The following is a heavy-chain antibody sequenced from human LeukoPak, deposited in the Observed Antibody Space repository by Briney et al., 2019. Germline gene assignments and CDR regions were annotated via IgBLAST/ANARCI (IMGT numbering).Heavy chain of an antibody. CDR1: GGSISSGGYY. V-gene: IGHV4-31*03. CDR2: IYYSGST. J-gene: IGHJ3*02. D-gene: IGHD5-18*01. CDR3: ARDRTMASAMVDAFDI. Sequence: SETLSLTCTVSGGSISSGGYYWSWLRQHPGKGLEWIGYIYYSGSTYYNPSLKSRVTISVDTSKNQFSLKLSSVTAADTAVYYCARDRTMASAMVDAFDIWGQGTMVTVSS.